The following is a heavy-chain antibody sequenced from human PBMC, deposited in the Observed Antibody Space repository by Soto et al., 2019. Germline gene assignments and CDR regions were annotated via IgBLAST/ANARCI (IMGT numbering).Heavy chain of an antibody. D-gene: IGHD3-3*01. CDR3: ARGHYYDFWSGYIYYGMDV. J-gene: IGHJ6*02. Sequence: SDTLSLTCTVSGGSISRYYWSWVRQPPGKGLEWIGYIYYSGSTNYNPSLKSRVTISVDTSKNQFSLKLSSVTAADTAVYYCARGHYYDFWSGYIYYGMDVWGQGTTVT. CDR2: IYYSGST. CDR1: GGSISRYY. V-gene: IGHV4-59*01.